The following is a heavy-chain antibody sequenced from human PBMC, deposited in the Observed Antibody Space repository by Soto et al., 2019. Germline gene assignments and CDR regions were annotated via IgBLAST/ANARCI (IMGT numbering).Heavy chain of an antibody. Sequence: QVQLVESGGGLVKPGGSLRLSCAVSGFIFSDNYMSWIRQAPGKGLEWVSYISTNSITIYYADSVKGRFTISRDNAKNSLSLQMNSLRVEDTAMYYCVSARAGSGRSFDYWGQGTLVTVSS. V-gene: IGHV3-11*01. J-gene: IGHJ4*02. CDR1: GFIFSDNY. CDR3: VSARAGSGRSFDY. CDR2: ISTNSITI. D-gene: IGHD1-26*01.